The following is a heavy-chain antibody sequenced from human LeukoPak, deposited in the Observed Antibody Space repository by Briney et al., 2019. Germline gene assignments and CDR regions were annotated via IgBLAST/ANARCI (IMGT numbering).Heavy chain of an antibody. CDR3: ARGRRLEWLKRTIDY. D-gene: IGHD3-3*01. V-gene: IGHV1-8*01. J-gene: IGHJ4*02. Sequence: ASVKVSCKASGYTFTSYDINWVRQATGQGLEWMGWMNPNSGNTGYAQKFQGRVTMTRNTSISTAYMELSSLRSEDTAVCYCARGRRLEWLKRTIDYWGQGTLVTVSS. CDR1: GYTFTSYD. CDR2: MNPNSGNT.